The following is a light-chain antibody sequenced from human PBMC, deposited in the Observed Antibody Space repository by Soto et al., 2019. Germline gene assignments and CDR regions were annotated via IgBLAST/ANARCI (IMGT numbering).Light chain of an antibody. CDR1: SSDIGGYNY. J-gene: IGLJ1*01. CDR2: EVN. CDR3: SSYAGSSNV. Sequence: QSVPTQPPSASGSPGQSVAISCTGTSSDIGGYNYVSWYQQHPGKAPKLMIYEVNKRPSGVPDRFSGSKSGNTASLTVSGLQAADEADYYCSSYAGSSNVFGTGTKVTVL. V-gene: IGLV2-8*01.